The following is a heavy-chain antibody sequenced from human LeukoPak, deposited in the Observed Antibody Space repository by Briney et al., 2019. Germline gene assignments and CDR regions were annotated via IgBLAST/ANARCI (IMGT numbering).Heavy chain of an antibody. CDR2: ISGSGASR. CDR1: GFTFSSYA. D-gene: IGHD6-13*01. V-gene: IGHV3-23*01. J-gene: IGHJ4*02. CDR3: AKHAGYSSSGVDY. Sequence: PGGSLRLSCAASGFTFSSYAMSWVRQAPRKGLEWVSAISGSGASRYYTDSLKGRFTISRDNSKNTLYLQMNTLRAEDTAVFYCAKHAGYSSSGVDYWGQGTLVTVSS.